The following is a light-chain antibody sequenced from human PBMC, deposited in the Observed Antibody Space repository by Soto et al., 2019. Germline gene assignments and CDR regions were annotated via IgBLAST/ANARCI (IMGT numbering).Light chain of an antibody. V-gene: IGKV3-20*01. Sequence: EIVLTQSPGTLSLSPGERATLSYRASQSVSSSYLAWYQQKPGQAPRLLIYGASSRATGIPDRFSGSGSGTDFTLTISRLEPEEFAVYYCHQYDSSPLTFGGGTKVEIK. CDR1: QSVSSSY. J-gene: IGKJ4*01. CDR2: GAS. CDR3: HQYDSSPLT.